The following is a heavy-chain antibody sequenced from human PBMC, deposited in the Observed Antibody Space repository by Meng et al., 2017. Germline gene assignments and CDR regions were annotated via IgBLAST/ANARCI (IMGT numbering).Heavy chain of an antibody. CDR3: ASDSSGYYYVGGYYGMDV. CDR2: IIPSLGIA. D-gene: IGHD3-22*01. Sequence: QVPLAELGAGVEELGAPVKVSCKASGGTFSIYTISWVRQAPGQGLEWMGRIIPSLGIANYAQKFQGRVTITADKSTSTAYMELSSLRSEDTAVYYCASDSSGYYYVGGYYGMDVWGQGTTVTVSS. V-gene: IGHV1-69*02. CDR1: GGTFSIYT. J-gene: IGHJ6*02.